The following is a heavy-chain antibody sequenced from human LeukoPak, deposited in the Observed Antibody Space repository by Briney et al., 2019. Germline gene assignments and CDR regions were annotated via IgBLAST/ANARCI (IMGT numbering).Heavy chain of an antibody. J-gene: IGHJ4*02. Sequence: ASVKVSCKASGYTFTSYGISWVRQAPGQGPEWLGWISAYNGNTNYAQKLQGRVTMTTDTSTSTAYMELRSLRSDDTAVYYCARDVGSYFSSGDFDYWGQGTLVTVSS. CDR1: GYTFTSYG. D-gene: IGHD1-26*01. CDR3: ARDVGSYFSSGDFDY. CDR2: ISAYNGNT. V-gene: IGHV1-18*01.